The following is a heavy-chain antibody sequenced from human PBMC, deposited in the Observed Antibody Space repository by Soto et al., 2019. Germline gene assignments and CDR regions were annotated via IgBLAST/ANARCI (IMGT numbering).Heavy chain of an antibody. CDR1: GGSISSGDYY. CDR2: IYYSGST. J-gene: IGHJ4*02. V-gene: IGHV4-30-4*01. Sequence: ASETLSLTCTVSGGSISSGDYYWSWIRQPPGKGLEWIGYIYYSGSTYYNPSLKSRVTISVDTSKNQFSLKLSSVTAADTAVYYCAREGQLGPAPAFDYWGQGTLVTVSS. D-gene: IGHD6-13*01. CDR3: AREGQLGPAPAFDY.